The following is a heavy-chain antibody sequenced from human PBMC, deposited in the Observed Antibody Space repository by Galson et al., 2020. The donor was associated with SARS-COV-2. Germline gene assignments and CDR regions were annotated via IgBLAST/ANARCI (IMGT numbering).Heavy chain of an antibody. CDR1: GYTLTELS. CDR2: FDPEDGET. V-gene: IGHV1-24*01. CDR3: ATGPAVAGTLSGYYYYYGMDV. J-gene: IGHJ6*02. Sequence: ASVKVSCKVSGYTLTELSMHWVRQAPGKGLEWMGGFDPEDGETIYAQKFQGRVTMTEDTSTDTAYMELSSLRSEDTAVYYCATGPAVAGTLSGYYYYYGMDVWGLGTTVTVSS. D-gene: IGHD6-19*01.